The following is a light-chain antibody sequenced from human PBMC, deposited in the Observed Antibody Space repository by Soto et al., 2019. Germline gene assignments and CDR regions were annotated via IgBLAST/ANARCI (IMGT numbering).Light chain of an antibody. CDR1: QSVSSY. CDR2: GAS. Sequence: EIVVKKSPATLSVSPGERATLSCRASQSVSSYLAWYQQKPGQAPRLLIYGASSRATGIPDRFSGSGSGTDFTLTISSLEPEDAALYYCQQRSNGPPITFGQGTRLEVK. V-gene: IGKV3-11*01. CDR3: QQRSNGPPIT. J-gene: IGKJ5*01.